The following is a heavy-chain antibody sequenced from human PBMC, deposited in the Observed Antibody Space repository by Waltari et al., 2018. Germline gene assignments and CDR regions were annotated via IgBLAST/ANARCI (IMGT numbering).Heavy chain of an antibody. Sequence: QVQLQESGPGLVKPSETLSLTCTVSGGPISIYYWILIPQPPGQGLEWIGYILYSGSTNYNPSLKSRVTISVDTSKNQFSLKLTSVTAADTAVYYCARQSAGGRLGADYWGQGTLVTVSS. CDR2: ILYSGST. J-gene: IGHJ4*02. CDR3: ARQSAGGRLGADY. D-gene: IGHD3-16*01. V-gene: IGHV4-59*08. CDR1: GGPISIYY.